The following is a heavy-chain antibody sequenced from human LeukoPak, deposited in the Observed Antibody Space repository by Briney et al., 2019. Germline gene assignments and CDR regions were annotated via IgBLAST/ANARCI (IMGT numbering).Heavy chain of an antibody. V-gene: IGHV3-48*01. CDR2: ISSGSATI. D-gene: IGHD1-20*01. J-gene: IGHJ4*02. Sequence: PGGSLRLSCAASGFTFSSYAMHWVRQAPGKGLEWVSYISSGSATIYYADSVKGRFTISRDNAKNSLYLQMNSLRAEDTAVYYCARDRVNWNDGVDYWGQGTLVTVSS. CDR3: ARDRVNWNDGVDY. CDR1: GFTFSSYA.